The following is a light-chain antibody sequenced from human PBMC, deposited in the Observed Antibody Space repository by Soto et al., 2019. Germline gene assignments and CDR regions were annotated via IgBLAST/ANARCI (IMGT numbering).Light chain of an antibody. CDR1: SSDAGGYNY. CDR2: EVS. Sequence: SVLTQPASVSGSPGQSITISCTGTSSDAGGYNYVSWYQQHPGKAPKLMIYEVSNRPSGVSNRFSGSKSGNTASLTISGLQAEDEADYYCSSYTSSSTLGVFGTGTKVTVL. V-gene: IGLV2-14*01. J-gene: IGLJ1*01. CDR3: SSYTSSSTLGV.